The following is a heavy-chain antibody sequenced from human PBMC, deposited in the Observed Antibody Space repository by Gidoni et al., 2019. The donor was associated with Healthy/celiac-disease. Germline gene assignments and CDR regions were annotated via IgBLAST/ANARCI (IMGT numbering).Heavy chain of an antibody. J-gene: IGHJ5*02. D-gene: IGHD1-26*01. CDR1: GFTFSSDG. Sequence: QVQLVESGGGVVKPGRSLRLYCAASGFTFSSDGRHWVRQAPGKGLEWVAVIWYDGNNKVYSDSVKGRFTISRDNSKNTLYLQMNSLRAEDTAVYYCARDGRPPIVGAQGWFDPWGQGTLVTVSS. CDR3: ARDGRPPIVGAQGWFDP. CDR2: IWYDGNNK. V-gene: IGHV3-33*01.